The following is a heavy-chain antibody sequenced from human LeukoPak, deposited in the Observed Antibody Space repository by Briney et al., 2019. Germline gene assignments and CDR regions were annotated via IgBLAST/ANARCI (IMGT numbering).Heavy chain of an antibody. CDR1: GGSISSGGYY. J-gene: IGHJ3*02. Sequence: SETLSLTCTVSGGSISSGGYYWSWISQHPGKGLEWIGYIYYSGSTYYNPSLKSRVTISVDTSKNQFSLKLSSVTAADTAVYYCASSYYYDSSGSGAFDIWGQGTMVTVSS. CDR2: IYYSGST. V-gene: IGHV4-31*03. D-gene: IGHD3-22*01. CDR3: ASSYYYDSSGSGAFDI.